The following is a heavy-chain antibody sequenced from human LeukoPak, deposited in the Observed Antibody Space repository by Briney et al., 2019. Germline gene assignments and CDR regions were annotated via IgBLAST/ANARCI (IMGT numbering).Heavy chain of an antibody. CDR3: ARDIHRLYAFDI. CDR2: IYSGGDT. V-gene: IGHV3-66*01. CDR1: GFPVSRNY. Sequence: SGGSLRLSCAASGFPVSRNYMCWVRQAPGKGLEWVSVIYSGGDTYYVDSVKGRFTISRDNSKDTLYLQMNSLRVEDTAVYYCARDIHRLYAFDIWGQGTMVTVSS. J-gene: IGHJ3*02.